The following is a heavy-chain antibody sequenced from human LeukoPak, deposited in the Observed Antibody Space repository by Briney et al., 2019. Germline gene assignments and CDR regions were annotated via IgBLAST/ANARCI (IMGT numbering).Heavy chain of an antibody. CDR1: GGSISSGSYY. CDR2: IYTSGST. Sequence: SQTLSLTCTVSGGSISSGSYYWSWIRQPAGKGLEWIGRIYTSGSTNYNPSLKSRVTISVDTSKNQFSLRLSSVTAADTAVYYCARHSYYDFLWDYWGQGTLVTLSS. D-gene: IGHD3-3*01. J-gene: IGHJ4*02. V-gene: IGHV4-61*02. CDR3: ARHSYYDFLWDY.